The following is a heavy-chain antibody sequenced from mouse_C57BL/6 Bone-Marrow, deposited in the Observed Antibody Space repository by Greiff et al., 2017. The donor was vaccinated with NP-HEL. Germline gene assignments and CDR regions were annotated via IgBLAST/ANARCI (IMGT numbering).Heavy chain of an antibody. CDR1: GYTFTSYW. Sequence: QVQLQQPGAELVKPGASVKLSCKASGYTFTSYWMHWVKQRPGQGLEWIGMIHPNSGSNKYYEKFKSKATLTVDKSSSTAYMQHSSLTSEDSAVYYCATHYGSSSYAMDYWGQGTSVTVSS. V-gene: IGHV1-64*01. D-gene: IGHD1-1*01. J-gene: IGHJ4*01. CDR2: IHPNSGSN. CDR3: ATHYGSSSYAMDY.